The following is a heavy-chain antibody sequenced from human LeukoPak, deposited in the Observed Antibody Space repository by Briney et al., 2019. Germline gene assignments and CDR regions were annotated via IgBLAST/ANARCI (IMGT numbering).Heavy chain of an antibody. CDR1: GFTFSGYS. J-gene: IGHJ6*02. D-gene: IGHD3-10*01. Sequence: GGSLRLSCAASGFTFSGYSMSWVRQAPGKGLEWVSYISSSASKFYYADSVKGRFTISRDNARNSLYLQMNSLRGEDTAVYYCARGGRGDYGSGSYYNYGMDVWGQGTTVTVSS. CDR3: ARGGRGDYGSGSYYNYGMDV. V-gene: IGHV3-48*01. CDR2: ISSSASKF.